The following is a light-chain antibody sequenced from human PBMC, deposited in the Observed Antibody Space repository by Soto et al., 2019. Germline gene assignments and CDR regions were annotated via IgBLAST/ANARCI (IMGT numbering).Light chain of an antibody. CDR1: QSVSIN. J-gene: IGKJ1*01. CDR2: GAS. Sequence: EIVMTQSPATLSVSPGERATLSCRASQSVSINLAWYQQKPGQAPRLLIYGASTRATGIPARFSGSGSGTEFTLTISSLQSDDFATYYCQQYDNYYPWTFGQGTKVDIK. V-gene: IGKV3-15*01. CDR3: QQYDNYYPWT.